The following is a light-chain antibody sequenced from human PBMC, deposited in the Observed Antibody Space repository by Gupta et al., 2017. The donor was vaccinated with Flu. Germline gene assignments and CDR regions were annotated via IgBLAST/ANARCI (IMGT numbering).Light chain of an antibody. CDR3: QQYGSSPGT. CDR1: QSVSSSY. CDR2: GAS. J-gene: IGKJ1*01. Sequence: IVLTQNPGTLSLSPGERATLSCRASQSVSSSYLAWYQQKPGQAPRLLIYGASSRATGIPDRFSGGGSGTDFTLTISRLEPEDFAVYYCQQYGSSPGTFGQGTKVDIK. V-gene: IGKV3-20*01.